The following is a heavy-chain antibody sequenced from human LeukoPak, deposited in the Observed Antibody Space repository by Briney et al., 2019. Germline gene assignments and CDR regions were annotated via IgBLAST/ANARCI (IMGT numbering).Heavy chain of an antibody. CDR3: ARDPFSSGDY. Sequence: PSETLSLTCTVSGVSISSSSYYWGWIRQPPGKGLEWIGSIYHSGSTYYNPSLKSRVTISVDTSKNQFSLKLSSVTAADTAVYYCARDPFSSGDYWGQGTLVTVSS. CDR2: IYHSGST. CDR1: GVSISSSSYY. D-gene: IGHD3-22*01. V-gene: IGHV4-39*07. J-gene: IGHJ4*02.